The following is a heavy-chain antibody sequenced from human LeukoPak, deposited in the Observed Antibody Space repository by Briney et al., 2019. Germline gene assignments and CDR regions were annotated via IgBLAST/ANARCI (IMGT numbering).Heavy chain of an antibody. CDR1: GYTFTGYY. Sequence: ASVKVSCKASGYTFTGYYMHWVRQAPGQGLEWMEWINPNSGGTNYAQKFQGRVTMTRDTSISTAYMELSRLRSDDTAVYYCARESDIVVVPAAIEVPRALDPWGQGTLVTVSS. D-gene: IGHD2-2*01. CDR3: ARESDIVVVPAAIEVPRALDP. V-gene: IGHV1-2*02. J-gene: IGHJ5*02. CDR2: INPNSGGT.